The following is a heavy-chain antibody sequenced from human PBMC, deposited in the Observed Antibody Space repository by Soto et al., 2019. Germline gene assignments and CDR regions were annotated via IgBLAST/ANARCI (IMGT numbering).Heavy chain of an antibody. CDR3: ARVRNSYSDF. CDR1: GYTLTDYG. CDR2: TPTYNDNT. D-gene: IGHD1-26*01. Sequence: GASVKVSCKASGYTLTDYGINWVRQAPGQGLEWMGWTPTYNDNTNYAQRFQGRVTVTTDTSSSTAYMELRSLTSDDTAVYYCARVRNSYSDFWGQGTLVTVSS. J-gene: IGHJ4*02. V-gene: IGHV1-18*01.